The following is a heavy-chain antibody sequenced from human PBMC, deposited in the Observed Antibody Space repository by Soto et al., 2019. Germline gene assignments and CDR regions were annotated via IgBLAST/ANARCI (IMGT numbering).Heavy chain of an antibody. Sequence: VQLVESGGGVVQPGRSLRISCAASGFTVSSNYMSWVRQAPGKGLEWVSVIYSGGSTYYADSVKGRFTISRDNSKNTLYLQMNSLRAEDTAVYYCARDRDGGSGLWGQGTLVTVSS. D-gene: IGHD3-10*01. CDR2: IYSGGST. CDR1: GFTVSSNY. V-gene: IGHV3-66*01. J-gene: IGHJ1*01. CDR3: ARDRDGGSGL.